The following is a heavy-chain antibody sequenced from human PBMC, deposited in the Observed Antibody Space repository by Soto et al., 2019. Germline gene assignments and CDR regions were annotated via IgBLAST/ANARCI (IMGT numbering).Heavy chain of an antibody. CDR2: IIPIFGTA. CDR3: ARDYDYVWGSYRYTAAY. J-gene: IGHJ4*02. Sequence: QVQLVQSGAEVKKPGSSVKVSCKASGGTFSSYAISWVRQAPGQGLEWMGGIIPIFGTANYAQKFQGRVTITADESTSRAYMELSSLRSEDTAVYYCARDYDYVWGSYRYTAAYWGQGTLVTVSS. V-gene: IGHV1-69*12. CDR1: GGTFSSYA. D-gene: IGHD3-16*02.